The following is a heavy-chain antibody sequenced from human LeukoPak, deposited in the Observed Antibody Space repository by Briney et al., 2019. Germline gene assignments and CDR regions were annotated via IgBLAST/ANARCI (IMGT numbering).Heavy chain of an antibody. Sequence: GGSLRLSCAASGFTFSSYAMSWIRQAPGKGLEWVSYISSSGSTIYYADSVKGRFTISRDNAKNSLYLQMNSLRAEDTAVYYCARDIIVQGTSWNAFDIWGQGTMVTVSS. V-gene: IGHV3-11*01. D-gene: IGHD2-2*01. CDR2: ISSSGSTI. CDR1: GFTFSSYA. CDR3: ARDIIVQGTSWNAFDI. J-gene: IGHJ3*02.